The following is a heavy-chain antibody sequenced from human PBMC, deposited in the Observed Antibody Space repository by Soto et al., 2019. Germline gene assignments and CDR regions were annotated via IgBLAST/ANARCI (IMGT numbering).Heavy chain of an antibody. CDR1: VFTFSSYA. CDR2: ISYDGSNK. V-gene: IGHV3-30-3*01. Sequence: VGSLRLSCASSVFTFSSYAMDCVRQSPGKWLEWVAVISYDGSNKYYADSVKGRFTISRDDYKNTLYLQMKSLRAEDTAVYYCASFFRAAGMDQNPFEYWGQGTLVNVSS. D-gene: IGHD2-15*01. J-gene: IGHJ4*02. CDR3: ASFFRAAGMDQNPFEY.